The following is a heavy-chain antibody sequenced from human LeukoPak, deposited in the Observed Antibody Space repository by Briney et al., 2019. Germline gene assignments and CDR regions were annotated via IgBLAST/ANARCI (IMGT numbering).Heavy chain of an antibody. CDR3: AKSSGGDCYSTIDS. Sequence: GGSLRLSCAASGFTVSSNYMSWVRQAPVKGLEWVSCIGTSGETTFYGSPVKGRFTMSRDNSKNTVFLQMHSLGADDTAQYYCAKSSGGDCYSTIDSWGQGSLVTVSS. J-gene: IGHJ4*02. V-gene: IGHV3-23*01. CDR1: GFTVSSNY. CDR2: IGTSGETT. D-gene: IGHD2-15*01.